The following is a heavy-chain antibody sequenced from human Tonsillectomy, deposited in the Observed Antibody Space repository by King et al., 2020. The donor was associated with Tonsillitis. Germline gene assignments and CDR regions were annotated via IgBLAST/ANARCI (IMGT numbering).Heavy chain of an antibody. CDR3: ARYDYGGDGVFDY. J-gene: IGHJ4*02. D-gene: IGHD4-17*01. V-gene: IGHV4-59*08. Sequence: VQLQESGPGLVKPSETLSLTCTVSGGSISSYYWSWIRQPPGKGLEWVGYIYYSWRTNYNPSLKSRVTISVDTSKNQFSLKLSSVTAADTAVYYCARYDYGGDGVFDYWGQGTLVTVSS. CDR1: GGSISSYY. CDR2: IYYSWRT.